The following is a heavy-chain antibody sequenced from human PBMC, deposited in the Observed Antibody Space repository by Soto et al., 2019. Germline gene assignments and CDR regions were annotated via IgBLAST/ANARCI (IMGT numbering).Heavy chain of an antibody. V-gene: IGHV1-46*01. CDR3: ARTSAAGKYYYGMDV. J-gene: IGHJ6*02. D-gene: IGHD6-13*01. CDR2: INPSGGST. CDR1: GYTFTNYY. Sequence: ASVKVSCKASGYTFTNYYVHWLRQAPGQGPEWMGVINPSGGSTRDAQKFQGRVTMTRDTSTSTVHMELSSLRSADTAVYYCARTSAAGKYYYGMDVWGQGTTVTVSS.